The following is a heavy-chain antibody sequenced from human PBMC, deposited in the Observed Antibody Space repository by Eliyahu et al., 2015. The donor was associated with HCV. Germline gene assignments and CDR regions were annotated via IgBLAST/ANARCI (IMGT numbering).Heavy chain of an antibody. CDR2: IIPIFNMA. V-gene: IGHV1-69*17. D-gene: IGHD3-10*01. CDR1: GGIFGNYA. CDR3: AVPGRGFGQLSSES. J-gene: IGHJ5*02. Sequence: QVQLVQSGAEVKKPGSSVKVSCKASGGIFGNYAINWVRQAPGQGLEWMGGIIPIFNMANYPQKFQGRVTVTADKSTSTAYMELSSLGSEDTAVYYCAVPGRGFGQLSSESWGQGTPVTVSS.